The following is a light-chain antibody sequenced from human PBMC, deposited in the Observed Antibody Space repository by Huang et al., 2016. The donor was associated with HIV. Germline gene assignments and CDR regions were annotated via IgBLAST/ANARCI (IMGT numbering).Light chain of an antibody. V-gene: IGKV3-11*01. CDR2: DAS. CDR3: QQRTYSFT. CDR1: QSVGIF. J-gene: IGKJ3*01. Sequence: EIVLTQSPATLSLSPGERATLSCRASQSVGIFLAWYQQKPGQAPRLLIDDASYRATGITARFSGSGSGIDFTLTISSLEPEDFAVYYCQQRTYSFTFGPGTKVD.